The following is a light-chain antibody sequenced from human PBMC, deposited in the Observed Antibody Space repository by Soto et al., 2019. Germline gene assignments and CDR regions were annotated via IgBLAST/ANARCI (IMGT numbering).Light chain of an antibody. J-gene: IGLJ1*01. V-gene: IGLV2-14*01. CDR3: SSYTSSSIYV. CDR2: DVS. CDR1: SSDVGGSNY. Sequence: QSALTQPASVSGSPGQSITISCTGTSSDVGGSNYVSWYQQHPGKAPKLMIYDVSNRPSGVSNRFSGSKSGNTASLTISGLQAEEEADYYCSSYTSSSIYVFGTGTKLTVL.